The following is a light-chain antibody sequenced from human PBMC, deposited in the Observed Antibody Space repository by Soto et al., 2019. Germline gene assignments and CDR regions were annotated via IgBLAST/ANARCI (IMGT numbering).Light chain of an antibody. Sequence: QSVLTQPPSVSGAPGQRVTISCTGSRSNIGAGYDVHWYQQLPGTAPNLLIYGNTNRPSGVPDRFSGSKSGTSASLAITGLQAEDEADYYCQSYGSSLSGYVVFGGGTKVTVL. CDR1: RSNIGAGYD. J-gene: IGLJ2*01. V-gene: IGLV1-40*01. CDR3: QSYGSSLSGYVV. CDR2: GNT.